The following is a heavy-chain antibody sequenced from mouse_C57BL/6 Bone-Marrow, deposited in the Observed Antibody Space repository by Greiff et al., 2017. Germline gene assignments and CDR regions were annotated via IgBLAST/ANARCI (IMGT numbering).Heavy chain of an antibody. CDR2: INPSNGGT. J-gene: IGHJ2*01. CDR1: GYTFTSYW. Sequence: QVHVKQSGTELVKPGASVKLSCKASGYTFTSYWMHWVKQRPGQGLEWIGNINPSNGGTNYNEKFKSKATLTVDKSSSTAYMQLSSLTSEDSAVYYCARYYGYFYFDDWGQGTTLTVSS. V-gene: IGHV1-53*01. CDR3: ARYYGYFYFDD. D-gene: IGHD2-3*01.